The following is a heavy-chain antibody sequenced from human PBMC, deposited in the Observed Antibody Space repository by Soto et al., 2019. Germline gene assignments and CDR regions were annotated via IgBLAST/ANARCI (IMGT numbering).Heavy chain of an antibody. J-gene: IGHJ4*02. D-gene: IGHD6-13*01. CDR1: GYTFTSYG. CDR3: ARDIPKYSSSWYRFDY. CDR2: ISAYNGNT. Sequence: QVQLVQSGAEVKKPGASVKVSCKASGYTFTSYGISWVRQAPGQGLEWMGWISAYNGNTNYAQKLQGRVTMTTNTSTSTAYMELRSLRSDVTAVYYCARDIPKYSSSWYRFDYWGQGTLVTVSS. V-gene: IGHV1-18*01.